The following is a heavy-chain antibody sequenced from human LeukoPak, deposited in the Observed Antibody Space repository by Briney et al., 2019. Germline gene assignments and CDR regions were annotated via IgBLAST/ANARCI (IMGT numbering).Heavy chain of an antibody. CDR1: GFTFNNYG. J-gene: IGHJ4*02. Sequence: GGSLRLSCAASGFTFNNYGMHWVRQAPGKGLEWVAVIWYDGSKKYYGDSVKGQFTISRDDPETTVFLQMNSLRVEDTAVYYCARAGTLGYNSGPFDTWGQGTLVTVS. V-gene: IGHV3-33*01. D-gene: IGHD1-1*01. CDR3: ARAGTLGYNSGPFDT. CDR2: IWYDGSKK.